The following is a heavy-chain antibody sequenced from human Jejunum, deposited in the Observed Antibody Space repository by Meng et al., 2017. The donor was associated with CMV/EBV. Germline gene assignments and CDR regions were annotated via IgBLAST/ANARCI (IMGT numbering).Heavy chain of an antibody. V-gene: IGHV1-18*01. D-gene: IGHD3-22*01. CDR2: ISPYNGNT. Sequence: SGYTFTSYGISGVRQAPGKGLEWMGWISPYNGNTHYVQKLQGRVTMTTDTSTSTAYMELRSLRSDDTAVYYCARGVVTMIRYYFDYWGQGTLVTVSS. J-gene: IGHJ4*02. CDR1: GYTFTSYG. CDR3: ARGVVTMIRYYFDY.